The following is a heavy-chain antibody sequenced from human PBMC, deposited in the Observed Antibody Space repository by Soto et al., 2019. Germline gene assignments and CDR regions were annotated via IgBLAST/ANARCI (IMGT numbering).Heavy chain of an antibody. CDR2: IYYSGST. D-gene: IGHD2-15*01. J-gene: IGHJ4*02. Sequence: SETLSLTCTVSGGSITGSYWSWIRQPPGKGLEWIGYIYYSGSTNFNPSLKSRVTMSVDTARNQFSLQLSSVTAADTAVYFCARYRRTDAEGYTFDYWGQGTLVTVSS. CDR3: ARYRRTDAEGYTFDY. V-gene: IGHV4-59*01. CDR1: GGSITGSY.